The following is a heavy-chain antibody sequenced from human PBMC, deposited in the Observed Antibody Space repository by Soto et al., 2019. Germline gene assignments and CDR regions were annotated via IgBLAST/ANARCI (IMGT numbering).Heavy chain of an antibody. CDR2: ISTYSGNT. D-gene: IGHD3-16*01. Sequence: ASVKVSCKASGYKFITYGITWVRQAPGQGLEWMGGISTYSGNTDYAQSLQDRVTMTTDTSTGTVYMELGSLRSDDTAVYYCARGLGTNGLDVWGQGTAVTVS. V-gene: IGHV1-18*04. CDR3: ARGLGTNGLDV. J-gene: IGHJ6*02. CDR1: GYKFITYG.